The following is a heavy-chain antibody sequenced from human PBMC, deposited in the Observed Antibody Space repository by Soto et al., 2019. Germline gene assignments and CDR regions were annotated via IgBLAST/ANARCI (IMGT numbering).Heavy chain of an antibody. CDR2: XYYRYXWYN. CDR3: AREPGGWFDP. CDR1: VDSVSSNSAA. Sequence: XTLTLTCAISVDSVSSNSAAWNWIRQSPWRGLEWLGRXYYRYXWYNDYEVYVXXRITINPXXYKNKFSLKLNSVTPEDTAVYYCAREPGGWFDPWGQGTLVTVSS. D-gene: IGHD2-2*01. J-gene: IGHJ5*02. V-gene: IGHV6-1*01.